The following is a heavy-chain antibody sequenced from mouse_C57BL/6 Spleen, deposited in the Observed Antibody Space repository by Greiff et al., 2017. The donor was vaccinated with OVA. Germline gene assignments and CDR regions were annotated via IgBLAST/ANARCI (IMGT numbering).Heavy chain of an antibody. V-gene: IGHV1-15*01. CDR3: TMGYYGSSPFAY. CDR2: IDPETGGT. Sequence: QVQLQQSGAELVRPGASVTLSCKASGYTFTDYEMHWVKQTPVHGLEWIGAIDPETGGTAYNQKFKGKAILTADKSSSTAYMELRSLTSEDSAVYYCTMGYYGSSPFAYWGQGTLVTVSA. D-gene: IGHD1-1*01. CDR1: GYTFTDYE. J-gene: IGHJ3*01.